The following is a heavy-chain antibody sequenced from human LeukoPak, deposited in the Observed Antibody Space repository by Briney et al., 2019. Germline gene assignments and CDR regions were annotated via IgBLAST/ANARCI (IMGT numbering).Heavy chain of an antibody. CDR1: GVSISSGDYY. D-gene: IGHD5-12*01. Sequence: SETLSLTCTVSGVSISSGDYYWNWIRQPAGRGLEWIGRIYTSGTSTYNPSLESRVTISIDTAQNQFSVNLRFVTAADTAVYYCARDRGYRANERNWYFGSWGRGTPVTVSS. J-gene: IGHJ2*01. V-gene: IGHV4-61*02. CDR3: ARDRGYRANERNWYFGS. CDR2: IYTSGTS.